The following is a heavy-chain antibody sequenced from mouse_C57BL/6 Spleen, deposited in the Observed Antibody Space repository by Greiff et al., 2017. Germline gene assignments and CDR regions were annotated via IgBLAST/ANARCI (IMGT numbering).Heavy chain of an antibody. V-gene: IGHV1-4*01. CDR2: MNPSSGCT. Sequence: QVQLQQSGAELARPGASVKMSCKASGYTFTSGTMHWVKQRPGQGLEWIGYMNPSSGCTKSNQPFQDKATLTADKCSSTAYMQLSSLTSENAAVYYSARSLQVGGPYFDYWGQGTTLTVSS. CDR3: ARSLQVGGPYFDY. J-gene: IGHJ2*01. D-gene: IGHD4-1*02. CDR1: GYTFTSGT.